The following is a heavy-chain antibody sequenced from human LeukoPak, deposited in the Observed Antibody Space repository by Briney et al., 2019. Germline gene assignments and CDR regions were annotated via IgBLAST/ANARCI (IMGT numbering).Heavy chain of an antibody. D-gene: IGHD3-16*01. CDR2: IYYSRST. CDR3: ARLRLADFDY. V-gene: IGHV4-39*07. Sequence: SETLSLTCTVSGGSISSSSYYWGWIRQPPGKGLEWIGSIYYSRSTYYNPSLKSRVTISVDTSKNQFSLKLSSVTAADTAVYYCARLRLADFDYWGQGTLVTVSS. J-gene: IGHJ4*02. CDR1: GGSISSSSYY.